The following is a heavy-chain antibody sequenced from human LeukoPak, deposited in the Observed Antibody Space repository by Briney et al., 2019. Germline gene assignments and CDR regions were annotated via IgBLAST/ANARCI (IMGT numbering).Heavy chain of an antibody. V-gene: IGHV3-11*05. CDR2: ISSSSSYT. J-gene: IGHJ4*02. Sequence: PGGSLRLSCAASGFTFSDYYMSWIRQAPGKGLEWVSYISSSSSYTNYADSVKGRFTISRDNAKNSLFLQMNSLRAEDTAVYYCARDSYSSGWYTDYWGQGILVTVSS. CDR1: GFTFSDYY. CDR3: ARDSYSSGWYTDY. D-gene: IGHD6-19*01.